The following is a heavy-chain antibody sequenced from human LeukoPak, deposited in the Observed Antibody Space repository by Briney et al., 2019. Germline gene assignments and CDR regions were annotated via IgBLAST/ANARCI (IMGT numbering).Heavy chain of an antibody. CDR3: ARASGSYYPSDY. Sequence: SETLSLTCTVSGGSISSYYWSWIRQPPGKGLEWIGYIYYSGSTNYNPSLKSRVTISVDTSKNQFSLKLSSVTAADTAVYYCARASGSYYPSDYWGQGTLVTVSS. D-gene: IGHD1-26*01. V-gene: IGHV4-59*01. J-gene: IGHJ4*02. CDR2: IYYSGST. CDR1: GGSISSYY.